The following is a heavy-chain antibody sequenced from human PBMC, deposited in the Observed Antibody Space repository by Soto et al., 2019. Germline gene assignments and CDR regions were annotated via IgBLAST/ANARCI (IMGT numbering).Heavy chain of an antibody. CDR3: ASSIAARPYYYYGMDV. Sequence: ASVEVSCKASGGTFSSYAISWVRQAPGQGLEWMGGIIPIFGTANYAQKFQGRVTITADKSTSTAYMELSSLRSEDTAVYYCASSIAARPYYYYGMDVWGQGTTVTVSS. J-gene: IGHJ6*02. CDR2: IIPIFGTA. V-gene: IGHV1-69*06. D-gene: IGHD6-6*01. CDR1: GGTFSSYA.